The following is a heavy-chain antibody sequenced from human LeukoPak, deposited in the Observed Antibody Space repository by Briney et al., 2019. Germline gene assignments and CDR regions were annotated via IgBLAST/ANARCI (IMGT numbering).Heavy chain of an antibody. D-gene: IGHD2-2*01. CDR1: GGSNSSYY. CDR2: IYTSGST. Sequence: PSETLSLTCTVSGGSNSSYYWSWIRQPPGKGLEWIGYIYTSGSTNYNPSLKSRVTISVDTSKNQFSLKLSSVTAADTAVYYCARHRGPRARQLDIVVVPAARALGDAFDIWGQGTMVTVSS. V-gene: IGHV4-4*09. J-gene: IGHJ3*02. CDR3: ARHRGPRARQLDIVVVPAARALGDAFDI.